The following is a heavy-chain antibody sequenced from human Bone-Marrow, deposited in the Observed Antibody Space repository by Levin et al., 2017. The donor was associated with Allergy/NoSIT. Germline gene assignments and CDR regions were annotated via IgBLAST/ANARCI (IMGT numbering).Heavy chain of an antibody. CDR1: GFIVTGNF. V-gene: IGHV3-53*01. CDR3: TRVGGRFLESDY. D-gene: IGHD3-3*01. J-gene: IGHJ4*02. Sequence: GGSLRLSCAASGFIVTGNFFSWVRQAPGKGLEWVSFLYSDGSTYYAENVKGRFTISTDNSKNELLLQMNSLRVEDTAVYYCTRVGGRFLESDYWGQGTKVTVSS. CDR2: LYSDGST.